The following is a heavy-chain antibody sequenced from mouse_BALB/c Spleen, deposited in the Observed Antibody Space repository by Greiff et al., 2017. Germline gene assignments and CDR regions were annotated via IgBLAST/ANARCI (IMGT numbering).Heavy chain of an antibody. CDR2: IYPGDGDT. CDR1: GYAFSSSW. CDR3: ARERPYAMDY. J-gene: IGHJ4*01. D-gene: IGHD2-12*01. V-gene: IGHV1-82*01. Sequence: VQLQQSGPELVKPGASVKISCKASGYAFSSSWMNWVKQRPGQGLEWIGRIYPGDGDTNYNGKFKGKATLTADKSSSTAYMQLSSLTSVDSAVYFCARERPYAMDYWGQGTSVTVSS.